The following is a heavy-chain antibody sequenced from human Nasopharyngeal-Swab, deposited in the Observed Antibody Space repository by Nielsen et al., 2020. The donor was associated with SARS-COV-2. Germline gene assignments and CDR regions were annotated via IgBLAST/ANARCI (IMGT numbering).Heavy chain of an antibody. D-gene: IGHD1-20*01. CDR3: AKALSANNWNYYYYGMDA. J-gene: IGHJ6*02. CDR2: ISGSGGST. CDR1: GFTFSSYA. V-gene: IGHV3-23*01. Sequence: GGSLRLSCAASGFTFSSYAMSWVRQAPGKGPEWVSAISGSGGSTYYADSVKGRFTISRDNSKNTLYLQMNSLRAEDTAVYYCAKALSANNWNYYYYGMDAWGQGTTVTVSS.